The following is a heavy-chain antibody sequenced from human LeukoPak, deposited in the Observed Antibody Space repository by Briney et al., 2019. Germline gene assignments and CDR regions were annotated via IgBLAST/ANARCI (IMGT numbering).Heavy chain of an antibody. J-gene: IGHJ4*02. D-gene: IGHD2/OR15-2a*01. CDR2: INHSGST. Sequence: PSETLSLTCAVYGGSFSGYYWSWIRQPPGKGLEWNEEINHSGSTNYNPSLRSQITISVDTSKNQFSLKLTSVSAADTAMYYCTRDMEYPGAGFDLWGQGIPVTVSS. CDR3: TRDMEYPGAGFDL. V-gene: IGHV4-34*01. CDR1: GGSFSGYY.